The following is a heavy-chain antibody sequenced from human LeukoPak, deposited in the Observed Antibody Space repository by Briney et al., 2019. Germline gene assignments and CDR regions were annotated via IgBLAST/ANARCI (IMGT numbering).Heavy chain of an antibody. J-gene: IGHJ4*02. V-gene: IGHV3-23*01. CDR2: ISERGSGT. CDR1: GLTFSRYA. Sequence: GGSLRLSCAVSGLTFSRYAMSWVRQAPGKGLEWVSAISERGSGTYYADSVKGRFTISRDNSKDTLSLQMNSLRAEDTAVYYCAKDIAQGYTFGSIEQDYWGQGTLVTVSS. CDR3: AKDIAQGYTFGSIEQDY. D-gene: IGHD5-18*01.